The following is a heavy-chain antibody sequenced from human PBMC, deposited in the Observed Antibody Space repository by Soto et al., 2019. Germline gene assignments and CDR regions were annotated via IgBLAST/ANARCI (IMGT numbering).Heavy chain of an antibody. CDR1: GFSFSSYS. D-gene: IGHD6-19*01. CDR2: ISSSSSYI. V-gene: IGHV3-21*01. J-gene: IGHJ3*02. Sequence: GGSLRLSCAASGFSFSSYSMNWVRQAPGKGLEWVSSISSSSSYIFYADSVKGRFTISRDNAKNSLYLQMNSLRAEDTAVYYCARGYSSGLRTDAFDIWGQGTMVTVSS. CDR3: ARGYSSGLRTDAFDI.